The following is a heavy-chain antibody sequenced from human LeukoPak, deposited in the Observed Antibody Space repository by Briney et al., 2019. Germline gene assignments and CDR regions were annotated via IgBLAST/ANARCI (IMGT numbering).Heavy chain of an antibody. D-gene: IGHD4/OR15-4a*01. CDR1: GASVSTSDW. J-gene: IGHJ4*02. CDR3: TRRFGYGVVGGYFDY. Sequence: SETLSLTCAVSGASVSTSDWWSWVRQPPGKGLGWLGEIFHSGSTNYNPSLKSRVTISVDKSLNQFSLRLNSVTAADTAVYYCTRRFGYGVVGGYFDYWGRGALVTVSS. V-gene: IGHV4-4*02. CDR2: IFHSGST.